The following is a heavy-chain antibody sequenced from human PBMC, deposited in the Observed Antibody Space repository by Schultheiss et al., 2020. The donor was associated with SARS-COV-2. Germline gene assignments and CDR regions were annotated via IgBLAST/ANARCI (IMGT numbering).Heavy chain of an antibody. V-gene: IGHV1-18*04. D-gene: IGHD4-17*01. CDR1: GYTFTSYY. CDR2: IYTYNGNT. Sequence: ASVKVSCKASGYTFTSYYMHWVRQAPGQGLEWMGWIYTYNGNTNYEQSLQDRVTLTTDTSTSTAYMELRSLRSDDTAVYYCARQPTDPFGFDYWGQGTLVTVSS. J-gene: IGHJ4*02. CDR3: ARQPTDPFGFDY.